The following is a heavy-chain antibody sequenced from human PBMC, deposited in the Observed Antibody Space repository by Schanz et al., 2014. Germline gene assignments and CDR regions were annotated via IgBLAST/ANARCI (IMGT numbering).Heavy chain of an antibody. CDR3: AKSLESCPGGRCSRGYFDY. V-gene: IGHV3-23*01. CDR1: GFTFTNYA. D-gene: IGHD2-8*02. CDR2: ISDSGDTA. J-gene: IGHJ4*02. Sequence: EVQLLESGGGLVQPGGSPRLSCAASGFTFTNYAMSWVRQAPGKGLEWVSLISDSGDTAYYADSVKGRFTISRDNFKGALYLQMSSLRAEDTAVYYCAKSLESCPGGRCSRGYFDYWGQGTLVTVSS.